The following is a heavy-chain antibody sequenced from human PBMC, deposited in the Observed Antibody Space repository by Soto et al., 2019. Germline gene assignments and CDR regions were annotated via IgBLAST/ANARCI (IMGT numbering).Heavy chain of an antibody. D-gene: IGHD1-20*01. CDR3: VRTACVINNCSYRGVR. V-gene: IGHV3-33*01. CDR1: GFDFKTYG. J-gene: IGHJ4*02. Sequence: QGQLVESGGGVVQPGRSLRLSCVASGFDFKTYGMHWVRQAPGKGLEWVAVIGFDGTNIHYSDSVRGRFSISRDNSENTESLQMKSLRVEDTALYYCVRTACVINNCSYRGVRWGQGTLVTV. CDR2: IGFDGTNI.